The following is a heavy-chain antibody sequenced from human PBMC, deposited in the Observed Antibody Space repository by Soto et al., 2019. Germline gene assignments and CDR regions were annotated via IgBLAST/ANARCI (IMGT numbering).Heavy chain of an antibody. CDR2: IDSGDGTT. CDR1: GFYFVDYY. D-gene: IGHD6-13*01. CDR3: VRPYYSSSWFPFDR. Sequence: WGSLRLSCTGSGFYFVDYYIIFGRHAPGKGLEWVSYIDSGDGTTYYTDSVKGRFTISRDNAKKTVYLQMSSLRVEDTALYYCVRPYYSSSWFPFDRWGQGTLVTVSS. J-gene: IGHJ4*02. V-gene: IGHV3-11*01.